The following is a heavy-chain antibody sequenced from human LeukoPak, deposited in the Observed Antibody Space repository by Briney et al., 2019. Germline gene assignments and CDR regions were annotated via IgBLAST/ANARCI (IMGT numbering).Heavy chain of an antibody. J-gene: IGHJ5*02. D-gene: IGHD3-16*02. V-gene: IGHV3-11*01. CDR2: ISSSGSTI. Sequence: PGGSLRLSCAASGFTFSDYYMSWIRQAPGKGLEWVSYISSSGSTIYYADSVKGRFTISRDNAKNSLHLQMNSLRAEDTAVYYCARDPVRGYTWFDPWGQGTLVTVSS. CDR1: GFTFSDYY. CDR3: ARDPVRGYTWFDP.